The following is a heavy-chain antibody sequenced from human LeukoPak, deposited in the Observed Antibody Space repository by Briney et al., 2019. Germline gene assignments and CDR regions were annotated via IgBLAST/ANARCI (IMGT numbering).Heavy chain of an antibody. CDR2: IIPILGIA. CDR3: ASTMIGEGYLDY. V-gene: IGHV1-69*04. D-gene: IGHD3-22*01. CDR1: GGTFSSYA. J-gene: IGHJ4*02. Sequence: ASVKVSCKASGGTFSSYAISWVRQAPGQGLEWMGRIIPILGIANYAQKFQGRVTITADKSTSTAYMELSSLRSEDTAVYYCASTMIGEGYLDYWGQGTLVTVSS.